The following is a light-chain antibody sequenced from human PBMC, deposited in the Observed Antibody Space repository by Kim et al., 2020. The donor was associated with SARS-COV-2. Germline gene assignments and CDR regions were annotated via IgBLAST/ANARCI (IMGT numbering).Light chain of an antibody. CDR3: LLFYRGTWV. J-gene: IGLJ3*02. CDR2: DTN. V-gene: IGLV7-43*01. Sequence: QAVVTQEPSLTVSPGGTVTLTCASSTGAVTTAYWPNWFQQKPGQPPRAPIYDTNSRHSWTPGRFSGSLIGGQAALTLSGVQPEDEAEYYCLLFYRGTWVFGGGTKLTVL. CDR1: TGAVTTAYW.